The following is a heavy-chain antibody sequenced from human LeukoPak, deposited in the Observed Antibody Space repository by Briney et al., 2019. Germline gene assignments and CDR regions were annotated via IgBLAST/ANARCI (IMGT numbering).Heavy chain of an antibody. J-gene: IGHJ4*02. V-gene: IGHV1-46*01. Sequence: ASVKVSCKASGYTFTSYYMHWVRQAPGQGLEWMGIINPSGGSTSYAQKFQGRVTMTRDTSTSTVYMELSSLRSEDTAVYYCASFMTTVTKVVAPDFDYWGQGTLVTVSS. D-gene: IGHD4-11*01. CDR1: GYTFTSYY. CDR3: ASFMTTVTKVVAPDFDY. CDR2: INPSGGST.